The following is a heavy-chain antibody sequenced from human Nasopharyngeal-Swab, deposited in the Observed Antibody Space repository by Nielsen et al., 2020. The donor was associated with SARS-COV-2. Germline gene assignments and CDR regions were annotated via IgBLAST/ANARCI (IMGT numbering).Heavy chain of an antibody. CDR2: ISYDGSNK. V-gene: IGHV3-30*04. J-gene: IGHJ5*02. CDR1: GFTFSSYA. D-gene: IGHD3-10*01. Sequence: GESLKISCAASGFTFSSYAMHWVRQAPGKGLEWVAVISYDGSNKYYADSVTGRFTISRDNSKNTLYLQMNSPRAEDTAVYYCARERGDYGSGINWFDPWGQGTLVTVSS. CDR3: ARERGDYGSGINWFDP.